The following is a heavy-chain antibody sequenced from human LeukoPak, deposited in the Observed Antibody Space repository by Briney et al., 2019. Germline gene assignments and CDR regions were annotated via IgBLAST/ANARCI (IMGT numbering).Heavy chain of an antibody. J-gene: IGHJ4*02. CDR3: AKLPAVTKNYFDF. Sequence: PGGSLRLSCAVSGFTFSSYGMHWVRQAPGKGLEWVAVISYDGSNKYYADSVKGRFTISRDNSKNTLYLQMNSLRAEDTAVYYCAKLPAVTKNYFDFWCQGTVVTVSA. D-gene: IGHD4-17*01. CDR1: GFTFSSYG. V-gene: IGHV3-30*18. CDR2: ISYDGSNK.